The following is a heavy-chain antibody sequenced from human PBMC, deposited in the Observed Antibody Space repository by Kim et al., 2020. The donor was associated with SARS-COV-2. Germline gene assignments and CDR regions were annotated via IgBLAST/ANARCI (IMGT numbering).Heavy chain of an antibody. Sequence: SETLSLTCTVSGGSISSYYWSWIRQPPGKGLEWIGYIYYSGSTNYNPSLKSRVTISVDTSKNQFSLKLSSVTAADTAVYYCARHSRYGLFDYWGQGTLVTVSS. CDR1: GGSISSYY. CDR3: ARHSRYGLFDY. V-gene: IGHV4-59*08. D-gene: IGHD3-16*01. J-gene: IGHJ4*02. CDR2: IYYSGST.